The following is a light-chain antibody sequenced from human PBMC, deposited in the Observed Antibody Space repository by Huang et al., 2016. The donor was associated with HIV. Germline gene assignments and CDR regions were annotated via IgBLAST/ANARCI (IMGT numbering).Light chain of an antibody. CDR2: DAS. CDR3: QQYNNWRT. J-gene: IGKJ1*01. Sequence: EIVMTQSPATLSVSPGERATLSCRASQSVSSSLAWYPQKPGQAPRLLIYDASTRATGIPARFSGSGSGTEFTLTISSLQSEDFAVYYCQQYNNWRTFGQGTKVEIK. CDR1: QSVSSS. V-gene: IGKV3-15*01.